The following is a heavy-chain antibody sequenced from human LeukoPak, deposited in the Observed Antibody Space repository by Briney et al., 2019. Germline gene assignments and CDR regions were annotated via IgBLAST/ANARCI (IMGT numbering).Heavy chain of an antibody. CDR2: ISHDGSNT. CDR1: GFTFSTYS. V-gene: IGHV3-30*18. CDR3: AKEMKPWMHFDY. J-gene: IGHJ4*02. D-gene: IGHD5-12*01. Sequence: GGSLRLSCAASGFTFSTYSMNWVRQAPGKGLEWVAVISHDGSNTDYTDSVKGRFTISRDNSKNTLYLQMNSLRAEDTAVYYCAKEMKPWMHFDYWGQGTLVTVSS.